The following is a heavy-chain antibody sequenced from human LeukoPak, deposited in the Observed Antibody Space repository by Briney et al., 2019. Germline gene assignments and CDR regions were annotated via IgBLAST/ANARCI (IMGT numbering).Heavy chain of an antibody. CDR2: INQDGSEK. CDR1: GFTFTTYW. CDR3: ARSGYSYGYEVGY. J-gene: IGHJ4*02. Sequence: GSLRLSCAASGFTFTTYWMGWVRQAPGKGLEWVANINQDGSEKYYVNSVKGRFTISRDNAKNSLYLQMNSLRAEDTAVYYCARSGYSYGYEVGYWGQGTLVTVSS. V-gene: IGHV3-7*01. D-gene: IGHD5-18*01.